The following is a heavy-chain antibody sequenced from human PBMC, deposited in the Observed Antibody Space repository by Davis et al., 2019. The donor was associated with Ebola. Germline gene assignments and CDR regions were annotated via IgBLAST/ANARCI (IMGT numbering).Heavy chain of an antibody. CDR2: ISISGTYI. CDR3: AVLPYSGIYG. J-gene: IGHJ4*02. D-gene: IGHD1-26*01. CDR1: GFTFSSYS. Sequence: GESLKISCAASGFTFSSYSMNWVRQAQGKGLEWVSSISISGTYIYYADSVKGRFTISRDNVKNSLYLQMNSLRAEDTAVYYCAVLPYSGIYGWGQGTPVTVSS. V-gene: IGHV3-21*01.